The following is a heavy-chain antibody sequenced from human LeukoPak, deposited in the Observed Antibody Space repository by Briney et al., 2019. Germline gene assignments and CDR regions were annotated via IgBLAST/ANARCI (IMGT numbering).Heavy chain of an antibody. CDR1: GFTFSSYA. CDR2: ISTSGESA. Sequence: GGSLRLSCPVSGFTFSSYAMSWVRQAPGRGLEWVSVISTSGESAYYADSVKGRFTISRDNSKNTLYLQMNSLRAEDTAVYYCAKDRGSGYHYFDYWGQGTLVPVSS. D-gene: IGHD3-22*01. V-gene: IGHV3-23*01. CDR3: AKDRGSGYHYFDY. J-gene: IGHJ4*02.